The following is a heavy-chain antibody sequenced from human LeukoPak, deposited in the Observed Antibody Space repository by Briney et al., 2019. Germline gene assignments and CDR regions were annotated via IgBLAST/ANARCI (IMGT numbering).Heavy chain of an antibody. J-gene: IGHJ4*02. D-gene: IGHD6-13*01. Sequence: TGGSLRLSCAASGFTFSTYAMSWVRQAPGKGLEWVSAISGSGGSTYYADSVKGRFTISRDNSNNTLFLQMNSLRAEDTAVYYCAKDLAPGMAATGPGYWGQGTLVTVSS. CDR1: GFTFSTYA. CDR2: ISGSGGST. CDR3: AKDLAPGMAATGPGY. V-gene: IGHV3-23*01.